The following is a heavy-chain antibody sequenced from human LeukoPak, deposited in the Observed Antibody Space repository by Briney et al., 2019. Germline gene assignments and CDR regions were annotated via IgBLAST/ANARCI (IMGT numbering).Heavy chain of an antibody. CDR3: AHGGGSYGGV. CDR2: NDPNGGGT. V-gene: IGHV1-2*06. CDR1: GYTFTGYY. J-gene: IGHJ3*01. Sequence: ASVKVSCKVSGYTFTGYYMHWVRQAPGQGLEWMGRNDPNGGGTHYAQKFQGRVTMARDTSISTSYMELTELRSDDTAVYYCAHGGGSYGGVWGQGTMVTVSS. D-gene: IGHD1-26*01.